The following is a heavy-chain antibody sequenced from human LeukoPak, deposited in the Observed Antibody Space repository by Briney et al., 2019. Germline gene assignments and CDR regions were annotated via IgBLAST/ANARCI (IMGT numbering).Heavy chain of an antibody. CDR1: GFTFSSYS. Sequence: AGGSLRLSCAASGFTFSSYSMNWVRQAPGKGLEWVSYISSSSSTIYYADSVKGRFTISRDNAKNSLYLQMNSLRAEDTAVYYCASEYYDSSGYYYPFDYWGQGTLVTVSS. V-gene: IGHV3-48*04. CDR2: ISSSSSTI. D-gene: IGHD3-22*01. CDR3: ASEYYDSSGYYYPFDY. J-gene: IGHJ4*02.